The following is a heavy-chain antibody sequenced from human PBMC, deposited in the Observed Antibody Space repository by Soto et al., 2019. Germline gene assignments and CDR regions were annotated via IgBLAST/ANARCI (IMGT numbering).Heavy chain of an antibody. CDR2: INAGNGNT. CDR3: ARSVPATAPGFRLLDY. J-gene: IGHJ4*02. D-gene: IGHD2-2*01. V-gene: IGHV1-3*01. CDR1: GYTFTSYA. Sequence: ASVKVSCKASGYTFTSYAMHWVRQAPGQRLEWMGWINAGNGNTKYSQKFQGRVTITRDTSASTAYMELSSLRSEDTAVYYCARSVPATAPGFRLLDYWGQGTLVTVSS.